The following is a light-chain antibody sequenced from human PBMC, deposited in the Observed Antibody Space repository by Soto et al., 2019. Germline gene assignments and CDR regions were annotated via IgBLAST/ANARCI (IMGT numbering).Light chain of an antibody. J-gene: IGKJ5*01. V-gene: IGKV3-20*01. CDR2: GAS. CDR1: QSVSSSY. CDR3: QQYGSSAPIT. Sequence: EIVFTQSPGTLSLSPGERATLSCRASQSVSSSYLAWYQQKPGQAPRLLIYGASSRANGIPDRFSGSGSETDFTLTISRLEPEDFALYDGQQYGSSAPITFGQGTRLEIK.